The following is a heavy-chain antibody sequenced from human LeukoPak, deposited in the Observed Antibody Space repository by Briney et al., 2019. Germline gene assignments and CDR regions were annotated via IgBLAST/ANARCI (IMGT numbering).Heavy chain of an antibody. D-gene: IGHD6-19*01. V-gene: IGHV1-18*01. CDR1: GYTFTSYG. J-gene: IGHJ4*02. CDR3: ARCGSGCLDGY. CDR2: ISAYNRNT. Sequence: ASVKVSCKASGYTFTSYGTCGVRHGPEEGVEWMAWISAYNRNTSNAQKPQGRVTMTTDTFTSTAYMELRSLRCDDTGVYYCARCGSGCLDGYWGQGTLVTVSS.